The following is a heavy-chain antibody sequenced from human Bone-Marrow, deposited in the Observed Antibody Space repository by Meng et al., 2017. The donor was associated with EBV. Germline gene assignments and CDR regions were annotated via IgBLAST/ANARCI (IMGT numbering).Heavy chain of an antibody. D-gene: IGHD6-19*01. CDR3: ARPFPSWQSPRLDPFGA. Sequence: LHVRESVPGKVKPSETLSLTFPVSGASISSFYYWGWIRQPPGRGVDWIVSVHYTGSPYYSPSLKSRVTVSVDTSKNQFSLRLTSVTAADTAVYYCARPFPSWQSPRLDPFGAWGQGTLVTVSS. V-gene: IGHV4-39*01. J-gene: IGHJ5*02. CDR1: GASISSFYY. CDR2: VHYTGSP.